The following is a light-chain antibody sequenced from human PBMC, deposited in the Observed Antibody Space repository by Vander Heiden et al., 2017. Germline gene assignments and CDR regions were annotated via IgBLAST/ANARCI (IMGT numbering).Light chain of an antibody. CDR3: QQDGSTWT. Sequence: EIVLTQSPGTLSLSPGERATLSCRASQSVSSSYLAWYQQKPGQAPRLLIYGASSRATGIPDRFSGSGSGTDFTLTIIRLEPEDFAVYYCQQDGSTWTFGQWTKVEIK. CDR2: GAS. V-gene: IGKV3-20*01. CDR1: QSVSSSY. J-gene: IGKJ1*01.